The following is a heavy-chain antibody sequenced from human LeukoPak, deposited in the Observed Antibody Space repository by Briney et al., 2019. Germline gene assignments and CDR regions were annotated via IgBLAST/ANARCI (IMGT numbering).Heavy chain of an antibody. CDR1: GFTVSSNY. CDR2: IYSGGST. CDR3: ARKRPKYVDF. D-gene: IGHD2-8*01. J-gene: IGHJ4*02. V-gene: IGHV3-53*01. Sequence: PGGSLRLSCAASGFTVSSNYMSWVRQAPGKGLEWVSVIYSGGSTYYADSVKGRFTISRDNSKNTLYLQMNSLRAEDTAVYFCARKRPKYVDFWGQGTLVTVSS.